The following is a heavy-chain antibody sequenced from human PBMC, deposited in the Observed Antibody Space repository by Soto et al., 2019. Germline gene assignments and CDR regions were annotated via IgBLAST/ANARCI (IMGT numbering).Heavy chain of an antibody. D-gene: IGHD3-22*01. CDR3: ARQASRYYDSSGTIDY. CDR2: IYYSGST. CDR1: GGSISSYY. J-gene: IGHJ4*02. V-gene: IGHV4-59*08. Sequence: SETLSLTCTVSGGSISSYYWSWIRQPPGKGLEWIGYIYYSGSTNYNPSLKSRVTISVDTSKNQFSLKLNSVTAADTAVYYCARQASRYYDSSGTIDYWGQGTLVTVSS.